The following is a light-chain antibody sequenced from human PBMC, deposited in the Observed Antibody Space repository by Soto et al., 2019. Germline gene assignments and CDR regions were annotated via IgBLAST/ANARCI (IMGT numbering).Light chain of an antibody. CDR3: QQRSNWHT. J-gene: IGKJ5*01. Sequence: ELVLTQSPATLSLSPGERATLSCRASQSVSSYLAWYQQKPGQAPRLLIYDASNRATGIPARFSGSGSGTDFTLTISSLEPEDFAVYYCQQRSNWHTFGQGTRLETK. CDR1: QSVSSY. V-gene: IGKV3-11*01. CDR2: DAS.